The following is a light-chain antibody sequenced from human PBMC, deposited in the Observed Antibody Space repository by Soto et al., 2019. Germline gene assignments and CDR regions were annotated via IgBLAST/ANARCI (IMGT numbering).Light chain of an antibody. CDR3: SSYAGINNLL. CDR2: EVN. CDR1: SSGVGGYNY. V-gene: IGLV2-8*01. Sequence: QSALTQPPSASGSPGQSVTISCTGTSSGVGGYNYVSWYQQHPGKAPKLMIYEVNKRPSGVPDRFSGSKSGNTASLTVSGLRAEDEADYYCSSYAGINNLLFGGGTKLTVL. J-gene: IGLJ2*01.